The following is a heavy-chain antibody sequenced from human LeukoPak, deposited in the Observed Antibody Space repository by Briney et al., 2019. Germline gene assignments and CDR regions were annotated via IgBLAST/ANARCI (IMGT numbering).Heavy chain of an antibody. CDR2: ISWNSGSI. Sequence: GGSLRLSCAASGFTFDDYAMHWVRQAPGKGLEWVSGISWNSGSIGYADSVKGRFTISRDNAKNSLYLQMNSLRAEDMALYYCAKDPYGDYVRGAFDIWGQGTMVTVSS. CDR1: GFTFDDYA. CDR3: AKDPYGDYVRGAFDI. J-gene: IGHJ3*02. V-gene: IGHV3-9*03. D-gene: IGHD4-17*01.